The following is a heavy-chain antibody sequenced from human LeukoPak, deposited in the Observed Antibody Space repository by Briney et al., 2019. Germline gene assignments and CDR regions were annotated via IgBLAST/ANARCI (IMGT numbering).Heavy chain of an antibody. CDR3: ARRLTQYDCFDP. CDR1: GDSVSSNSVT. J-gene: IGHJ5*02. D-gene: IGHD2-2*01. Sequence: SQTLSLTCAISGDSVSSNSVTWNWSRQSPSRGLEWLGRTYYRSTWYNDYAVSVRGRITVNPHTSKNQFCLHLNSVTPEDTAVYYCARRLTQYDCFDPWGQGILVTVSS. V-gene: IGHV6-1*01. CDR2: TYYRSTWYN.